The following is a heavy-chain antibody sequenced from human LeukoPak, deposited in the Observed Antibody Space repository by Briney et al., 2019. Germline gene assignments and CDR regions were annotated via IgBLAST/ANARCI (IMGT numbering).Heavy chain of an antibody. CDR3: ARGYDFWSGYPFDY. J-gene: IGHJ4*02. V-gene: IGHV3-7*01. D-gene: IGHD3-3*01. Sequence: TGGSLRLSCAASGFTFSSYWMSWVRQAPGKGLEWVANIKQDGSEKYYVDSVKGRFTISRDNAKNSLYLQMNSLRAEDTAVYYCARGYDFWSGYPFDYWGQGTLVTVSS. CDR1: GFTFSSYW. CDR2: IKQDGSEK.